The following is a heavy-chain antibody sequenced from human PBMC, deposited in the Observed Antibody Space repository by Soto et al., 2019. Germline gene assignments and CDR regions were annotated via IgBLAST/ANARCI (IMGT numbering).Heavy chain of an antibody. CDR2: VYNTGGT. Sequence: QVQLQQSGPGLVKPSETLSLTCTVSSGPSSSHNWGWIRQSPGRGLEWIGYVYNTGGTSYNPSLKSRVTISADASANHISLTLSSVTAADTAMYYCVRQGIGNLHGVVDVWGQGPRVSVSS. CDR1: SGPSSSHN. J-gene: IGHJ6*02. CDR3: VRQGIGNLHGVVDV. V-gene: IGHV4-59*08. D-gene: IGHD1-1*01.